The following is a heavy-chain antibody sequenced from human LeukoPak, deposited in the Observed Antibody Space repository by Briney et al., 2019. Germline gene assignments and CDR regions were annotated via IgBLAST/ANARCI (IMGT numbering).Heavy chain of an antibody. CDR2: ISGSTATI. CDR1: GFTFSSYE. D-gene: IGHD6-19*01. CDR3: ARDVVSVTGTISAFDV. V-gene: IGHV3-23*01. J-gene: IGHJ3*01. Sequence: GGSLRLSCAVSGFTFSSYELNWVRQAPGKGLEWVSAISGSTATIYYADPVKGRFTISRDFKNTVYLQMNSLRAEDTAVYFCARDVVSVTGTISAFDVWGQGTVVTVSS.